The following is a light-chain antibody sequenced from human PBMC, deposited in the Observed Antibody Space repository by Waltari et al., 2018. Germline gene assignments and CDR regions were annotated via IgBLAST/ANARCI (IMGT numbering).Light chain of an antibody. V-gene: IGLV2-14*01. CDR1: SSDVGGYNY. J-gene: IGLJ1*01. CDR2: GVS. CDR3: CSYRTSSTYI. Sequence: QSAPTQPPSLSGSPGQSVTISCTGTSSDVGGYNYVSWYQQHPGKAPKLMIYGVSNRPSGVSDRFSGSKSGNTASLTISGLQAEDEADYYCCSYRTSSTYIFGAGTRLTVL.